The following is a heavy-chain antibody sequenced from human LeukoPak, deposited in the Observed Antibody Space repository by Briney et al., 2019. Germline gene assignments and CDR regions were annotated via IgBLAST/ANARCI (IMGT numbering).Heavy chain of an antibody. J-gene: IGHJ5*02. CDR3: EREGGSVCSGGSCYWFDP. D-gene: IGHD2-15*01. CDR1: GYTFTGYY. V-gene: IGHV1-2*02. Sequence: GASVKVSCKASGYTFTGYYMHWVRQAPGQGLEWMGWINPNSGGTNYAQKFQGRVTMTRDTSISTAYMELSRLRSDDTAVYYCEREGGSVCSGGSCYWFDPWGQGTLVTVSS. CDR2: INPNSGGT.